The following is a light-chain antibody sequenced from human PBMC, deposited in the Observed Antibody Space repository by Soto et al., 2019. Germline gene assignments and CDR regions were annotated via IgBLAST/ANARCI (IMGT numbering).Light chain of an antibody. CDR2: GAS. Sequence: EIVLTQSPDTVSLSPGEGATLSCRASQSVSSSELAWYQQKPGQAPRLLIYGASRRATGISDRFSGSGSGTDFSLTISRLEPEDFAVYYCQQYYSSPRMFGQGTKVQIK. CDR3: QQYYSSPRM. CDR1: QSVSSSE. V-gene: IGKV3-20*01. J-gene: IGKJ1*01.